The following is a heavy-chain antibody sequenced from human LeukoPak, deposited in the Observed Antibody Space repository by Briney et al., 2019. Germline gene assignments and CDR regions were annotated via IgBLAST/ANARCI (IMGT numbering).Heavy chain of an antibody. CDR2: INGSGGST. Sequence: GGSLRLSCAASGFTFSMSWMTWVRQAPGKGLEWVSDINGSGGSTYYADSVKGRFTISRDNSKNTLYLQMNSLRAEDTAVYYCAKRIQSAMATGYWGQGTLVTVSS. V-gene: IGHV3-23*01. D-gene: IGHD5-18*01. CDR1: GFTFSMSW. CDR3: AKRIQSAMATGY. J-gene: IGHJ4*02.